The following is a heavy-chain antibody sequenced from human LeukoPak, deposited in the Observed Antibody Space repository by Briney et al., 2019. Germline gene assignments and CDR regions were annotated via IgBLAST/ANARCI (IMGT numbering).Heavy chain of an antibody. CDR3: AIVYSFGYGVDY. CDR1: GYTFTGFC. V-gene: IGHV1-2*02. D-gene: IGHD5-18*01. Sequence: ASVKVSCKASGYTFTGFCINWVRQAPGQGLEWMGWINPYSGDTNYAQKLQGRVTMTTDTSISTAYMELRRLRSDDSAVYYCAIVYSFGYGVDYWGQGTLVTVSS. CDR2: INPYSGDT. J-gene: IGHJ4*02.